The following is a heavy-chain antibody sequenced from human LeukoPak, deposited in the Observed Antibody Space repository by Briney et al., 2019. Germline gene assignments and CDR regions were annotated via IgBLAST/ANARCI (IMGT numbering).Heavy chain of an antibody. D-gene: IGHD1-14*01. CDR1: GGTFSSYA. CDR2: IIPIFGTA. Sequence: SVKVSCKASGGTFSSYAISWVRQAPGQGLEWMGGIIPIFGTANYAQKFQGRVTITADESTSTAYMELSSLRSEDTAVYYCASIKLGEPGLAYYYYYGMDVWGQGTTVTVSS. CDR3: ASIKLGEPGLAYYYYYGMDV. V-gene: IGHV1-69*13. J-gene: IGHJ6*02.